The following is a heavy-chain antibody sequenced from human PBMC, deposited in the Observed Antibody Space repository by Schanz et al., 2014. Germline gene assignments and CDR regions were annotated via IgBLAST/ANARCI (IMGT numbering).Heavy chain of an antibody. D-gene: IGHD3-10*01. CDR2: VPFDGSQK. J-gene: IGHJ3*02. V-gene: IGHV3-30*04. CDR3: AKGRFGELSAFDI. CDR1: GFTFSSYA. Sequence: VQLVESGGGVVQPGRSLRLSCAASGFTFSSYALHWVRQAPGKGLEWVAFVPFDGSQKFYADSVKGRFTISRDNSKNTVYLQMNSLRAEDTAVYYCAKGRFGELSAFDIWGQGTMVTVSS.